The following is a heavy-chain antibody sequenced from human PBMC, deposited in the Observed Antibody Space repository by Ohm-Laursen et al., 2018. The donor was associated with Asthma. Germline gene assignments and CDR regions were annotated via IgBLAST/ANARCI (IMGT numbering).Heavy chain of an antibody. J-gene: IGHJ4*02. D-gene: IGHD6-13*01. V-gene: IGHV4-31*03. CDR3: ASGYSSSWYATFDY. Sequence: TLSLTCTVSGGSISSGGYYWSWIRQHPGKGLEWIGYIYYSGGTYYNPSLKSRVTISVDTSKNQFSLKLSSVTAADTAVYYCASGYSSSWYATFDYWGQGTLVTVSS. CDR1: GGSISSGGYY. CDR2: IYYSGGT.